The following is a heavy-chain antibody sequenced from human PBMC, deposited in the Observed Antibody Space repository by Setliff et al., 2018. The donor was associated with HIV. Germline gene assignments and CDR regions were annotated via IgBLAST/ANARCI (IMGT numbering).Heavy chain of an antibody. D-gene: IGHD3-16*02. V-gene: IGHV4-39*01. J-gene: IGHJ4*02. CDR3: ARRVILSYGYYFDY. CDR1: GVSIRSDVYY. Sequence: SETLSLTCTVSGVSIRSDVYYWSWIRQPAGKGLEWIGSIYYSGNTYYNPSLKSRVTISVDTSKNQFSLKLSSVTAADTAVYHCARRVILSYGYYFDYWGQGTLVTVSS. CDR2: IYYSGNT.